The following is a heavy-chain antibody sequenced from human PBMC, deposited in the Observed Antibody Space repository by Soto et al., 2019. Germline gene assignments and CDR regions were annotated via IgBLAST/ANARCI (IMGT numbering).Heavy chain of an antibody. CDR1: GFAFSTYG. J-gene: IGHJ5*02. CDR3: AKDFGAWSDS. CDR2: ISYDGTDK. D-gene: IGHD6-19*01. V-gene: IGHV3-30*18. Sequence: QVHLVESGGGVVQPGRSLTISCVGSGFAFSTYGMHWVRQAPAKGLEWVALISYDGTDKYYADSVKGRFSISRDNSKQTRSLQMDSLRPEDSAVYYCAKDFGAWSDSWGQGTLVNVSS.